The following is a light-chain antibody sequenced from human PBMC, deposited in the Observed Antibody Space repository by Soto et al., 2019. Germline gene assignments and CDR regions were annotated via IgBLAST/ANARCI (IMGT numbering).Light chain of an antibody. CDR1: SSDVGSYNR. CDR2: EVS. V-gene: IGLV2-18*02. Sequence: SVLTHPPSVSWSPGQSVAISCTGTSSDVGSYNRVSWYQQPPGAAPKLMIYEVSNRPSGVPDRFSGSKSGNTASLTISGLQAEDEADYYCNSYTGSSTYVFGTGTKVTVL. CDR3: NSYTGSSTYV. J-gene: IGLJ1*01.